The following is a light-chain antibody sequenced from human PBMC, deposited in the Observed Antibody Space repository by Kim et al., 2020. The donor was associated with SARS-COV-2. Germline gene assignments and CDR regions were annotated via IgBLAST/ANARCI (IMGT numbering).Light chain of an antibody. J-gene: IGKJ5*01. CDR3: QQYNDWPPIT. V-gene: IGKV3-15*01. CDR2: GAS. Sequence: PGEKATRSCRASQSVSFNLAWYQQKPGRAPRLLIYGASTRATGIPARFSASGSGTEFTLTINSLQSEDFAVYYCQQYNDWPPITFGQGTRLEIK. CDR1: QSVSFN.